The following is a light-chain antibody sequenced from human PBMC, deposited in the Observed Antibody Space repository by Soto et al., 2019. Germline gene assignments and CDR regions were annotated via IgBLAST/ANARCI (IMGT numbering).Light chain of an antibody. Sequence: QSALTQPASVSGSPGQSITISCTGTSSDVGGYNYVSWYQQHPGKAPKLMIYEVSNRPSGVSNRFSGSKSGNTASLTISGLQAEDEGDYYCSSYTSSSTLVVGGGTQLTVL. V-gene: IGLV2-14*01. CDR2: EVS. J-gene: IGLJ2*01. CDR1: SSDVGGYNY. CDR3: SSYTSSSTLV.